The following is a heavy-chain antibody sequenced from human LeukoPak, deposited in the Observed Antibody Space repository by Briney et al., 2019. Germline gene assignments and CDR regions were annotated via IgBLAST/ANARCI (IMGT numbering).Heavy chain of an antibody. Sequence: PGGSLRLSCAVSGLTSSSYGMHWVRQAPGKGLGWVAVVSAHGLDKFYASSVRGRFIISKDTSKNTLSLQMNSLRSDDSGVYYCARAFTPGIRKALWIGDSLWDQGTLVTVSS. CDR1: GLTSSSYG. CDR3: ARAFTPGIRKALWIGDSL. V-gene: IGHV3-30*03. CDR2: VSAHGLDK. J-gene: IGHJ4*02. D-gene: IGHD3-10*01.